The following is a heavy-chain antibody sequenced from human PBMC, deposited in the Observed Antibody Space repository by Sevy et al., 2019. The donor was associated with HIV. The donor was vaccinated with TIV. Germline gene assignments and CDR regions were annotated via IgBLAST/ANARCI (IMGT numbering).Heavy chain of an antibody. Sequence: ASVKVSCKTSGYTFTTFAITWGRQAPGQGLEGRGWITTSNGGTHSAKKFQERVTMTADTSTKTVYLELRSLTSDDTAIYYCARGRAPNSMDVWGKGSTVTVSS. CDR1: GYTFTTFA. CDR2: ITTSNGGT. V-gene: IGHV1-18*01. J-gene: IGHJ6*04. CDR3: ARGRAPNSMDV.